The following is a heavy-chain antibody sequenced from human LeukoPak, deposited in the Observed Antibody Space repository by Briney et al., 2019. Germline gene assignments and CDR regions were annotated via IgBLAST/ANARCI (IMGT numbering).Heavy chain of an antibody. CDR3: ARVVRGYYMDV. D-gene: IGHD1/OR15-1a*01. J-gene: IGHJ6*03. V-gene: IGHV1-2*02. CDR2: INPNSGGT. CDR1: GYTFTSYD. Sequence: ASVKVSCKASGYTFTSYDINWVRQAPGQGLEWMGWINPNSGGTNYAQKFQGRVTMTRDTSISTAYMELSRLRSDDTAVYYCARVVRGYYMDVWGKGTTVTVSS.